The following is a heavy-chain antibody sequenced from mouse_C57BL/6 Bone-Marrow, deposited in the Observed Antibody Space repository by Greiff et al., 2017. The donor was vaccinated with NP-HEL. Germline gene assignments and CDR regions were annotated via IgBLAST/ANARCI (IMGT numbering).Heavy chain of an antibody. J-gene: IGHJ4*01. CDR1: GFSLTSYG. D-gene: IGHD6-1*01. CDR2: IWRGGST. V-gene: IGHV2-5*01. Sequence: VKLVESGPGLVQPSQSLSIPCTVSGFSLTSYGVHWVRQSPGKGLEWLGVIWRGGSTDYNAAFMSRLSITKDNSKSQVFFKMNSLQADDTAIYYCAKKRGPLYYAMDYWGQGTSVTVSS. CDR3: AKKRGPLYYAMDY.